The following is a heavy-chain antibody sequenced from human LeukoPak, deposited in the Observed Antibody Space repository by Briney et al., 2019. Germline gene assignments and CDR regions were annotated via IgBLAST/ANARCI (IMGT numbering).Heavy chain of an antibody. CDR1: GFTFSSYS. V-gene: IGHV3-21*04. Sequence: GGSLRLSCAASGFTFSSYSMNWVRQAPGKGLEWVSSISSSSSYIYYADSVKGRFTISRDNAKNSLYLQMNSLRAEDTAVYYCAKDLGSGWYGLDYWGQGTLVTVSS. J-gene: IGHJ4*02. CDR3: AKDLGSGWYGLDY. D-gene: IGHD6-19*01. CDR2: ISSSSSYI.